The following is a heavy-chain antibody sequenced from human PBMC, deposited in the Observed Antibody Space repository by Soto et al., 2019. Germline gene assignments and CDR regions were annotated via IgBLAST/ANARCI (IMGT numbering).Heavy chain of an antibody. Sequence: GGSLRLSCAASGFTFNTFAMNWVRQAPGKGLAWVASISGRGGTPYYAASVKGRFTISRDTSKNTLYFQMNSLSAEDLAEKYCAKGFMVVGTAIRPDDNYGVWGQVXMVTFSS. J-gene: IGHJ3*01. D-gene: IGHD2-21*02. CDR3: AKGFMVVGTAIRPDDNYGV. CDR2: ISGRGGTP. CDR1: GFTFNTFA. V-gene: IGHV3-23*01.